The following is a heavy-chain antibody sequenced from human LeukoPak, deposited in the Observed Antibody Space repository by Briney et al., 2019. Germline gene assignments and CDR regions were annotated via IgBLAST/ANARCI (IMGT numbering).Heavy chain of an antibody. CDR1: GYTFTGYY. D-gene: IGHD6-13*01. Sequence: RASVKVSCKASGYTFTGYYMHWVRQAPGQGLEWMGWINPNSGGTNYAQKFQGRVAMTRDTSISTAYMELSRLRSDDTAVYYCARGYSSSWYLSGFDPWGQGTLVTVSS. CDR2: INPNSGGT. J-gene: IGHJ5*02. V-gene: IGHV1-2*02. CDR3: ARGYSSSWYLSGFDP.